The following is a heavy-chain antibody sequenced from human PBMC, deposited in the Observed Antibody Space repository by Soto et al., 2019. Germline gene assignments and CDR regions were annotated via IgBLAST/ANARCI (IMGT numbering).Heavy chain of an antibody. CDR2: MNPKSANT. CDR1: RYTFISYD. Sequence: QVQLVQSGAEVKKPGASVKVSCKASRYTFISYDINWVRQATGQGLEWMGWMNPKSANTGYAQNLQGRVTMNRNTSISTAYMQLSSLRSEDTAVYYCARSPSWDTTVTPYYFDYWGQGTLVTVSS. V-gene: IGHV1-8*01. D-gene: IGHD4-4*01. CDR3: ARSPSWDTTVTPYYFDY. J-gene: IGHJ4*02.